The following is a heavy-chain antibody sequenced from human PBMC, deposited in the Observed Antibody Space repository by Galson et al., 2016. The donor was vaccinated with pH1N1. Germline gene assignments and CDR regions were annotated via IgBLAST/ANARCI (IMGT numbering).Heavy chain of an antibody. Sequence: LSLTCTVSGVSLSSGDYYWSWLRQPPGKGLEWIGFIYFTGSTYYSPSLKSRISMSLDTSNNQFSLRLTSVTAADTAVYYCARHYLHLQVGTFSHPSYFDLWGQVLIVAVSS. CDR3: ARHYLHLQVGTFSHPSYFDL. CDR1: GVSLSSGDYY. CDR2: IYFTGST. J-gene: IGHJ4*02. V-gene: IGHV4-30-4*08. D-gene: IGHD3-10*01.